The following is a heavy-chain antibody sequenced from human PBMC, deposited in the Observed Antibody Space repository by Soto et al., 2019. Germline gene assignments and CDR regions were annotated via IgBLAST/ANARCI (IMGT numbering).Heavy chain of an antibody. V-gene: IGHV3-9*01. CDR2: ISWNGVSI. Sequence: GGSLRLSCVASGFTFDDYAMHWVRQAPGKGLEWVSGISWNGVSIGYADSVKGRFTISRDNAKNSLYLQMTSLRVEDTSLYYCAKDSGLPYSYYYCMDVWGQGTTVTVSS. J-gene: IGHJ6*02. CDR3: AKDSGLPYSYYYCMDV. D-gene: IGHD3-9*01. CDR1: GFTFDDYA.